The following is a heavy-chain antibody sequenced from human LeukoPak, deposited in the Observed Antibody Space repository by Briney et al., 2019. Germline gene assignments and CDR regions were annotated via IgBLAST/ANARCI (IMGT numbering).Heavy chain of an antibody. Sequence: GGSLRLSCGTSGFTFSYFAMRWVRQAPGKGLEWVSAICGDEGTTYYADSVKGRFTISRDISKKTLYLQMISLRADDTAVYFCARGGGASCYDRKLYWGQGALVTVSS. CDR1: GFTFSYFA. CDR2: ICGDEGTT. D-gene: IGHD2-15*01. V-gene: IGHV3-23*01. CDR3: ARGGGASCYDRKLY. J-gene: IGHJ4*02.